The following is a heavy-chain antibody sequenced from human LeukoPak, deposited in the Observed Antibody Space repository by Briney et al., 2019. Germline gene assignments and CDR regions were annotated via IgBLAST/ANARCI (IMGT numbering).Heavy chain of an antibody. J-gene: IGHJ4*02. D-gene: IGHD1-20*01. Sequence: PSETLSLTCTVSGGSISSSSYYWGWIRQPRGKGLEWIGSIYYIGSTYYNPSLESRVTISVDTSKNEFSLNLNSVTAADTAVYYCARAGWIITSGIDYWGQGALVTVSS. V-gene: IGHV4-39*07. CDR2: IYYIGST. CDR3: ARAGWIITSGIDY. CDR1: GGSISSSSYY.